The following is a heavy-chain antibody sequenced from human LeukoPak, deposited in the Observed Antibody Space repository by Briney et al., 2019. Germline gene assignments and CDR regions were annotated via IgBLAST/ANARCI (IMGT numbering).Heavy chain of an antibody. J-gene: IGHJ3*02. D-gene: IGHD2-21*01. V-gene: IGHV3-15*01. CDR3: TTEPRGEGIEDI. Sequence: PGGSLRLSCAASGFTFSNAWMSWVRQAPGKGLEWVGRIKSKTDGGTTDYAAPVKGRFTISRDDSKNTLYLQMNSLKTEDTAVYFCTTEPRGEGIEDIWGQGTMVTVSS. CDR2: IKSKTDGGTT. CDR1: GFTFSNAW.